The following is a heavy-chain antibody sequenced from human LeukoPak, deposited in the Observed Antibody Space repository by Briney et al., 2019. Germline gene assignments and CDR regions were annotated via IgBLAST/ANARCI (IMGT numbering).Heavy chain of an antibody. CDR2: IYYSGST. CDR1: GGSISSSSYY. CDR3: ARVYHEEGSYDYGDYVEEYYFDY. J-gene: IGHJ4*02. V-gene: IGHV4-61*01. D-gene: IGHD4-17*01. Sequence: SETLSLTCTVSGGSISSSSYYWSWIRQPPGKGLEWIGYIYYSGSTNYNPSLKSRVTISVDTSKNQFSLKLSSVTAADTAVYYCARVYHEEGSYDYGDYVEEYYFDYWGQGTLVTVSS.